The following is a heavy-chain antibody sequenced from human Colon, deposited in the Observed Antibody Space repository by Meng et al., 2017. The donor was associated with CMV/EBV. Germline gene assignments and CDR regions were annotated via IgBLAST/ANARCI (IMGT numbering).Heavy chain of an antibody. CDR2: IIPIFGTA. Sequence: SVKVSCKASGGTFSSYAISWVRQAPGQGLEWMGGIIPIFGTANYAQKFQGRATITTDESTSTAHMELSSLRSEDTAVYYCARDRGYCSSTSCYRGSVKDAYWYFDLWGRGTLVTVSS. D-gene: IGHD2-2*01. CDR1: GGTFSSYA. CDR3: ARDRGYCSSTSCYRGSVKDAYWYFDL. J-gene: IGHJ2*01. V-gene: IGHV1-69*05.